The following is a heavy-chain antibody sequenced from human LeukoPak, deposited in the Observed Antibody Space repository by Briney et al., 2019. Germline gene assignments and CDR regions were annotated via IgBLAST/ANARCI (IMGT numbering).Heavy chain of an antibody. CDR3: ARQDSYYYVDV. V-gene: IGHV4-39*01. CDR1: GGSISSSRHY. Sequence: SETLSLTCTVSGGSISSSRHYWGWIRQPPGKGLEWIGNIYNSGSTWYNPSLKSRVTISVDTSKNQFSLKLSSVTAADTAVYHCARQDSYYYVDVWGKGTMVTVSS. CDR2: IYNSGST. J-gene: IGHJ6*03.